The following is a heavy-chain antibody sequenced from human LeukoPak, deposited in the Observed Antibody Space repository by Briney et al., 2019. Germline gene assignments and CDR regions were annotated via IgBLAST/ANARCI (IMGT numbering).Heavy chain of an antibody. CDR2: INPNSGGT. D-gene: IGHD6-13*01. CDR3: ARDGGYGIAAAWIDY. Sequence: GASVKVSCEASGYTFTGYYMHWVRQAPGQGLEWMGRINPNSGGTNYAQKFQGRVTMTRDTSISTAYMELSRLRSDDTAVYYCARDGGYGIAAAWIDYWGQGTLVTVSS. J-gene: IGHJ4*02. CDR1: GYTFTGYY. V-gene: IGHV1-2*06.